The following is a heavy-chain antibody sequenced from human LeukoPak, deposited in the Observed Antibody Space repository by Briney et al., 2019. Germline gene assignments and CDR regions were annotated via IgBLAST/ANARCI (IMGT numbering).Heavy chain of an antibody. J-gene: IGHJ4*02. Sequence: GESLRLSCAASGFTFSSYAMSWVRQAPGKGLEWVSDISGSGGSTYYADSVKGRFTISRDNSKNTLYLQMNSLRAEDTAVYYCAKDRSCTNNICHGDFDYWGQGTLVTVSS. CDR1: GFTFSSYA. D-gene: IGHD2-8*01. V-gene: IGHV3-23*01. CDR2: ISGSGGST. CDR3: AKDRSCTNNICHGDFDY.